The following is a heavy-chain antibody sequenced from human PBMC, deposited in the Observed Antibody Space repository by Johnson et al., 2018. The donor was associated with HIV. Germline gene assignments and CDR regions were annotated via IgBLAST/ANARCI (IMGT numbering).Heavy chain of an antibody. CDR2: VWSDGNNR. Sequence: QVQLVESGGGVVQPGRSLRLSCAASGFTFSDYGIHWVRQAPGKGLEWVAVVWSDGNNRYYADSVKGRFTISRDNPKNSLYLQMNSLRAEDTAVYYCARSGAASIAARGDAFEIWGQGTMVTVSS. CDR1: GFTFSDYG. J-gene: IGHJ3*02. V-gene: IGHV3-33*01. CDR3: ARSGAASIAARGDAFEI. D-gene: IGHD6-6*01.